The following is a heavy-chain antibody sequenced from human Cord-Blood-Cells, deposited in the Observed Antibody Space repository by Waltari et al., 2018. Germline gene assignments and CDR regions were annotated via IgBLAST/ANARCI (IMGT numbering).Heavy chain of an antibody. CDR1: GGSISSYY. CDR2: IYSRGRT. V-gene: IGHV4-59*01. J-gene: IGHJ4*02. CDR3: ARGNDILTGYFDY. Sequence: QVQLQESGPGLVKPSETLSLTCTVSGGSISSYYWSWLRQPPGKGLSWIGYIYSRGRTNYNPSLKSRVTISVDTSKNQFSLKLSSVTAADTAMYYCARGNDILTGYFDYWGQGTLVTVSS. D-gene: IGHD3-9*01.